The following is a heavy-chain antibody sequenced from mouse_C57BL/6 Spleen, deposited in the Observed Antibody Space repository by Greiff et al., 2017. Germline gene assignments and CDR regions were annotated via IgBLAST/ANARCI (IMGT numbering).Heavy chain of an antibody. CDR3: ARQGGDAMDY. V-gene: IGHV1-80*01. CDR2: IYPGDGDT. J-gene: IGHJ4*01. CDR1: GYAFSSYW. Sequence: VQLVESGAELVKPGASVKISCKASGYAFSSYWMNWVKQRPGKGLEWIGQIYPGDGDTNYNGKFKGKATLTADKSSSTAYMQLSSLTPEDSAVYFCARQGGDAMDYWGQGTSVTVSS.